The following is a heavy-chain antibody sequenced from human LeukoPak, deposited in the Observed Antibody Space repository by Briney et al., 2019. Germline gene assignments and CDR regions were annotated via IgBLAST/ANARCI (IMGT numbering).Heavy chain of an antibody. CDR3: AELGITMIGGV. V-gene: IGHV3-21*01. CDR1: GFTFSSYS. CDR2: ISSSSRYI. Sequence: GGSLRLSCAASGFTFSSYSMNWVRQAQGKGLEWVSSISSSSRYIYAADSVKGRFTITRDNVKNSMYLQMNSLSDEDTAVYYCAELGITMIGGVWGKGTTVTISS. J-gene: IGHJ6*04. D-gene: IGHD3-10*02.